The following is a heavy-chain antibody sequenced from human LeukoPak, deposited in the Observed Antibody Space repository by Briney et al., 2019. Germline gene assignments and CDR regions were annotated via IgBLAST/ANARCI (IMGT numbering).Heavy chain of an antibody. CDR1: GFIVSGHY. CDR2: IYTSGTT. V-gene: IGHV3-53*01. Sequence: GGSLRLSCAASGFIVSGHYMSWVRQAPGEGLEWVSLIYTSGTTTYADSVKGRFTISRDPSKNTVYLQMNRLRVEDTSVYYCVRDKPGFLEGDMDVWGIGTTVTVSS. J-gene: IGHJ6*03. D-gene: IGHD3-3*01. CDR3: VRDKPGFLEGDMDV.